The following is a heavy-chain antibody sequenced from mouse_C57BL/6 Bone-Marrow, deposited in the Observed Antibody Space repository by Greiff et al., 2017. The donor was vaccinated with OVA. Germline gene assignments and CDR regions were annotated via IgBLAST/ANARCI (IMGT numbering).Heavy chain of an antibody. CDR3: ASGPLTGTYNALDY. D-gene: IGHD4-1*01. V-gene: IGHV5-4*03. CDR2: ISDGGSYT. J-gene: IGHJ4*01. Sequence: EVKLVESGGGLVKPGGSLKLSCAASGFTFSSYAMSWVRQTPEKRLEWVATISDGGSYTYYPANVKGRFTISRDNAKNNLYLQMSHLKSEDTAMYYCASGPLTGTYNALDYWGQGTSVTVSS. CDR1: GFTFSSYA.